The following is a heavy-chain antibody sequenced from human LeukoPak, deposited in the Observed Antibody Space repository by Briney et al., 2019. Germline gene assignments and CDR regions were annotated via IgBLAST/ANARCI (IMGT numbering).Heavy chain of an antibody. J-gene: IGHJ6*04. CDR3: ARDLYYYGSGSLDNGMDV. CDR2: IYTSGST. V-gene: IGHV4-4*07. CDR1: GGSISSYY. D-gene: IGHD3-10*01. Sequence: SETLSLTCTVSGGSISSYYWSWIRQPAGKGLEWIGRIYTSGSTNYNPSLKSRVTMSVDTSKNQFSLKLSSVTAADTAVYYCARDLYYYGSGSLDNGMDVWGKGTTVTVSS.